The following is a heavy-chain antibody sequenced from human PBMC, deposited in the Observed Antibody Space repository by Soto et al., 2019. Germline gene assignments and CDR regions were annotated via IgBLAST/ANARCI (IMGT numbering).Heavy chain of an antibody. V-gene: IGHV4-61*01. CDR3: ARGPVGGSYFQDY. J-gene: IGHJ4*02. Sequence: SETLSLTCTASGGSVSSGSYYWSWIRQPPGKGLEWIGYIYYSGSTNYNPSLKSRVTISVDTSKNQFSLKLSSVTAADTAVYYCARGPVGGSYFQDYWGQGTLVTVSS. D-gene: IGHD1-26*01. CDR2: IYYSGST. CDR1: GGSVSSGSYY.